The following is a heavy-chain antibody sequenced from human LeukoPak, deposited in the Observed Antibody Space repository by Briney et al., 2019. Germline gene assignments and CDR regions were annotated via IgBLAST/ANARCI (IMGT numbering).Heavy chain of an antibody. CDR2: INHSGST. V-gene: IGHV4-34*01. Sequence: PSETLSLTCAVYGGSFSGYYWSWIRQPPGKGLEWIGEINHSGSTNYNPSLKSRVTISVDTSKNQFSLKLSSVTAADTAVYYCARGRYSSSWYAPAYDAFDIWGQGTMVTVSS. J-gene: IGHJ3*02. CDR3: ARGRYSSSWYAPAYDAFDI. CDR1: GGSFSGYY. D-gene: IGHD6-13*01.